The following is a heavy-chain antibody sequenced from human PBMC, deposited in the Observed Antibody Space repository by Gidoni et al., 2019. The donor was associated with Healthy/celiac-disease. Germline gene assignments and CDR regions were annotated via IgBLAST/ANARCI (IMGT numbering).Heavy chain of an antibody. Sequence: EVQLLESGGGLVQPGGSLRLSCAASGFTFRSYAMSWVRQAPGKGLEWVSAISGSGGSTYYADSVKGRFTISRDNSKNTLYLQMNSLRAEDTAVYYCAKPPYVWGSYRHPFDYWGQGTLVTVSS. J-gene: IGHJ4*02. CDR3: AKPPYVWGSYRHPFDY. CDR2: ISGSGGST. D-gene: IGHD3-16*02. V-gene: IGHV3-23*01. CDR1: GFTFRSYA.